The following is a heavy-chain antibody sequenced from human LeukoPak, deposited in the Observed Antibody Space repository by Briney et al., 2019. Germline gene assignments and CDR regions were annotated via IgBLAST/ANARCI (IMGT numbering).Heavy chain of an antibody. Sequence: ASVKVSCKASGYAFTGYYMHWVRQAPGQGLEWMGWINPNSGGTNYAQKFQGRVTMTRDTSISTAYMELSRLRSDDTAVYYCARAFYYDFWSGYFPYWGQGTLVTVSS. CDR2: INPNSGGT. CDR3: ARAFYYDFWSGYFPY. V-gene: IGHV1-2*02. CDR1: GYAFTGYY. J-gene: IGHJ4*02. D-gene: IGHD3-3*01.